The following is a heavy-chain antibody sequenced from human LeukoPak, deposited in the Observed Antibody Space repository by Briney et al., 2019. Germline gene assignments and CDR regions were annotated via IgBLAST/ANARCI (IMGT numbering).Heavy chain of an antibody. CDR2: IYSGGSP. J-gene: IGHJ6*02. Sequence: PGGSLRLSCAASGFTVSSNYMSWVRQAPGKGLEWVLVIYSGGSPYYADSVKGRFTISRDNSKNTLYLQMNSLRAEDTAVYYCARELDSGSYPAYYGMDVWGQGTTVTVSS. D-gene: IGHD1-26*01. CDR3: ARELDSGSYPAYYGMDV. CDR1: GFTVSSNY. V-gene: IGHV3-66*01.